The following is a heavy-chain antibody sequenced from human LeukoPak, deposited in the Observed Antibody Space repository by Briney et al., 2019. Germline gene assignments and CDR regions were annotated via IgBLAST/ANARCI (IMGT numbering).Heavy chain of an antibody. J-gene: IGHJ2*01. CDR1: GFTFSSYG. CDR2: ISYDGSNK. Sequence: GGSLRLPCAASGFTFSSYGMHWVRQAPGKGLEWVAVISYDGSNKYYADSVKGRFTISRDSSKNTLYLQMNSLRAEDTAVYYCARLPGRYYGSGSPNWYFDLWGRGTLVTVSS. D-gene: IGHD3-10*01. V-gene: IGHV3-30*03. CDR3: ARLPGRYYGSGSPNWYFDL.